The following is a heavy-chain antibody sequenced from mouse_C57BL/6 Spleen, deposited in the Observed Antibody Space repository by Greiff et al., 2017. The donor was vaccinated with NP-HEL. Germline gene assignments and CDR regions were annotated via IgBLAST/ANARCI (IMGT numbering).Heavy chain of an antibody. CDR1: GYAFSSYW. CDR2: IYPGDGDT. CDR3: ARRGNYYYYAMDY. Sequence: VQLQQSGAELVKPGASVKISCKASGYAFSSYWMNWVKQRPGKGLEWIGQIYPGDGDTNYNGKFKGKATLTADKSSSTAYMQLSSLTSEDSAVYFCARRGNYYYYAMDYWGQGTSVTVSS. J-gene: IGHJ4*01. D-gene: IGHD2-1*01. V-gene: IGHV1-80*01.